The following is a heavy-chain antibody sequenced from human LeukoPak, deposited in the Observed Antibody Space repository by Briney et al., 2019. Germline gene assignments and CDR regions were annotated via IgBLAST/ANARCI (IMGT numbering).Heavy chain of an antibody. J-gene: IGHJ4*02. Sequence: SLRLSCAAXGFTFSSYAMSWVRQAPGKGLEWVSAISGSGGSTYYADSVKGRFTISRDNYKNKVYLEMNSLRAEGTAVYYCAKGPSRDYYDSSGYFDYWGQGTLVTVSS. D-gene: IGHD3-22*01. CDR3: AKGPSRDYYDSSGYFDY. V-gene: IGHV3-23*01. CDR2: ISGSGGST. CDR1: GFTFSSYA.